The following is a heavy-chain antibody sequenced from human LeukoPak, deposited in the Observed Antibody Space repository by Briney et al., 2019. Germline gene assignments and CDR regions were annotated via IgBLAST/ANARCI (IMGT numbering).Heavy chain of an antibody. V-gene: IGHV3-30*04. CDR2: ISYDGSNK. D-gene: IGHD2-2*01. Sequence: PGGSLRLSCAASGFTFSSYAMHWVRQAPGKGLEWVAVISYDGSNKYYADSVKGRFTISRDNSKNTLYLQMNSLRAEDTAVYYCARGALQLLDDNWFDPRGQGTLVTVSS. J-gene: IGHJ5*02. CDR3: ARGALQLLDDNWFDP. CDR1: GFTFSSYA.